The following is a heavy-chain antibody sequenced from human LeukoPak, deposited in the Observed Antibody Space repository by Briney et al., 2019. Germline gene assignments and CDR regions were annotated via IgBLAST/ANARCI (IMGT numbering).Heavy chain of an antibody. V-gene: IGHV3-48*01. CDR2: ISSSSSTI. J-gene: IGHJ3*02. CDR3: ARDSPPDI. CDR1: GFTFSTYS. Sequence: PGGSLRLSCAASGFTFSTYSMNWVRQAPGKGLEWVSYISSSSSTIYYADSVKGRFTISRDNAKNSLYLRMYSLRAEDTAVYYCARDSPPDIWGQGTMVTVSS.